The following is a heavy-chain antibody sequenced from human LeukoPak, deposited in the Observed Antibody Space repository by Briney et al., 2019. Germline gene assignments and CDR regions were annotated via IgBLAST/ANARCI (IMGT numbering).Heavy chain of an antibody. Sequence: ASVKVSCKASGYTFTGYYMHWVRQAPGQGLGWVGRINPNSGGTNYAQKLQGRVTMTRDTSISTAYMELSRLRSDDTAVYYCARGSGYYLYDAFDFWGQGTMVTVSS. CDR1: GYTFTGYY. D-gene: IGHD3-22*01. CDR2: INPNSGGT. CDR3: ARGSGYYLYDAFDF. V-gene: IGHV1-2*06. J-gene: IGHJ3*01.